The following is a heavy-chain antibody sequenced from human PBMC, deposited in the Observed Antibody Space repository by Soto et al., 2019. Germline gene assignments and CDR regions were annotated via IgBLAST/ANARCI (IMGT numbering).Heavy chain of an antibody. CDR3: ARTKKKYYYGSGSPYCFDY. J-gene: IGHJ4*02. V-gene: IGHV5-51*01. D-gene: IGHD3-10*01. CDR1: GYSFTSYW. Sequence: RGESLKISCKGSGYSFTSYWIGWVRQMPGKGLEWMGIIYPGDSDTRYSPSFQGQVTISADKSISTAYLQWSSLKASDTAMYYCARTKKKYYYGSGSPYCFDYWGQGTLVTVSS. CDR2: IYPGDSDT.